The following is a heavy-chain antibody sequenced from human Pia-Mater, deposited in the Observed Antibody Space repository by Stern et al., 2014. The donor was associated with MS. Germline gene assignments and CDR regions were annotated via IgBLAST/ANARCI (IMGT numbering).Heavy chain of an antibody. CDR1: GYSFTNYW. CDR2: VHPGDSDT. J-gene: IGHJ4*02. CDR3: ARRYGTGASRQFDY. Sequence: EVHLVESGTEVKKPGDSLKISCKGSGYSFTNYWIVWVRQMPGKGLEWMGIVHPGDSDTRYSPSFQGQVTFSADKSIDTAYLQWTSLKASDTAMYYCARRYGTGASRQFDYWGQGTLVTVSS. D-gene: IGHD3-10*01. V-gene: IGHV5-51*03.